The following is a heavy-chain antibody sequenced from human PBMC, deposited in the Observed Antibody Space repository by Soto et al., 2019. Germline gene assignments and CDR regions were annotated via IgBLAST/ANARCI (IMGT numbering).Heavy chain of an antibody. CDR3: ARHVVESLSLGERVHXFDY. D-gene: IGHD3-10*01. CDR2: IYYSGST. Sequence: SETLSLTCTVSGGSISSYYWSWIRQPPGKGLEWIGYIYYSGSTNYNPSLKSRVTISVDTSKNQFSLKLSSVTAADTAVYYCARHVVESLSLGERVHXFDYWGHGTLVTVSS. CDR1: GGSISSYY. V-gene: IGHV4-59*01. J-gene: IGHJ4*01.